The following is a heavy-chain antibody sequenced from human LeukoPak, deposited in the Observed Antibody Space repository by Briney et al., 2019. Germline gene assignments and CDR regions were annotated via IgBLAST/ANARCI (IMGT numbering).Heavy chain of an antibody. V-gene: IGHV3-30*18. J-gene: IGHJ4*02. D-gene: IGHD4-11*01. Sequence: SGRSLRLSCVASGFTFSSYGMYWVRQAPGKGLEWVAVISYDGSNKYYADSVKGRFTISRDNSKNTLYLQMNSLRAEDTAVYYCAKILPDTVTADYWGQGTLVTVSS. CDR1: GFTFSSYG. CDR2: ISYDGSNK. CDR3: AKILPDTVTADY.